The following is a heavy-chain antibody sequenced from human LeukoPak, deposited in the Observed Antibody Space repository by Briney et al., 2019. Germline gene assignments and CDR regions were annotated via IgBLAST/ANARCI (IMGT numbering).Heavy chain of an antibody. J-gene: IGHJ4*02. CDR3: ARDYGYGSGSYSDY. V-gene: IGHV3-30*07. D-gene: IGHD3-10*01. Sequence: SVKGRFTISRDNSKNTLYLQMNSLRAEDTAVYYCARDYGYGSGSYSDYWGQGTLVTVSS.